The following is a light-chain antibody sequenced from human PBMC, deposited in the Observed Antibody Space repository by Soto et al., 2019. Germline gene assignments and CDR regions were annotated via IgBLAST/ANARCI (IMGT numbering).Light chain of an antibody. J-gene: IGKJ5*01. CDR2: AAS. Sequence: DIQLTQSPSFLSASFGDRVTITWRASQGISSYLAWYQQKQGKAPELLIYAASTLQSGVPSRFSGSGYGTDFNLTISCLQPEDFATYYCQQYYSFPLTFGQGTRLEIK. CDR1: QGISSY. CDR3: QQYYSFPLT. V-gene: IGKV1-9*01.